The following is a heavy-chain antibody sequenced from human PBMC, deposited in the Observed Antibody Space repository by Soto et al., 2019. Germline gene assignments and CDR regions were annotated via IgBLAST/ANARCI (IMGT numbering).Heavy chain of an antibody. CDR3: ARDRDYAFDY. J-gene: IGHJ4*02. CDR2: IRSSSNTI. V-gene: IGHV3-48*02. D-gene: IGHD4-17*01. CDR1: GFTFSSYS. Sequence: GRSLRLSCAASGFTFSSYSMNWVRQAPGKGLEWVSYIRSSSNTIYYADSVKGRFTISTDNAKNSLYLQMNSLRDEDTAVYYCARDRDYAFDYWGQGTLVTLSS.